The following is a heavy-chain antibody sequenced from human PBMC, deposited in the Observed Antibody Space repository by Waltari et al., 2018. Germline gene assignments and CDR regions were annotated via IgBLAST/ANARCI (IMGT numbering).Heavy chain of an antibody. J-gene: IGHJ4*02. V-gene: IGHV4-39*01. D-gene: IGHD6-19*01. Sequence: QLQLQESGPGLVKPSETLSLTCTVPGDSRTSSPDSCGWIRQPPGKRFEWIGIINYSGTTYYNPSLRSQVTMSVDMSKNQFSLKLTSVTAADTAVYYCARFTQVAGSSLLDYWGQGTLVTVSS. CDR1: GDSRTSSPDS. CDR2: INYSGTT. CDR3: ARFTQVAGSSLLDY.